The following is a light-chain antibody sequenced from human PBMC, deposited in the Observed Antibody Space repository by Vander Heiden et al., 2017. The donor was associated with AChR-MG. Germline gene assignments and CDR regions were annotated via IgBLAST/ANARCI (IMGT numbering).Light chain of an antibody. CDR2: TSS. Sequence: DIQMTQSPSSLSASVGDRVIITCLASQSISGFLNWYQQRPGKAPNLLIYTSSTLPSGVPSRFSGSGSGTGFTLTISSLQPEDFATYYCQQSFNTPWTFGQGTKVEIK. CDR3: QQSFNTPWT. V-gene: IGKV1-39*01. CDR1: QSISGF. J-gene: IGKJ1*01.